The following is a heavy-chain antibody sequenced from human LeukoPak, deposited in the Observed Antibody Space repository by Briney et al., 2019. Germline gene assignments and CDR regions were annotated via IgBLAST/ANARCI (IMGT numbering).Heavy chain of an antibody. CDR2: INHSGST. CDR1: GGSFSGYY. J-gene: IGHJ4*02. Sequence: SETLSLTCAVYGGSFSGYYWSWIRQPPGKGLEWIGEINHSGSTNYNPSLKSRVTISVDTSKNQFSLKLSSVTAADTAVYYCARDWRSVYGTDYWGQGTLVTVSS. D-gene: IGHD3-16*02. V-gene: IGHV4-34*01. CDR3: ARDWRSVYGTDY.